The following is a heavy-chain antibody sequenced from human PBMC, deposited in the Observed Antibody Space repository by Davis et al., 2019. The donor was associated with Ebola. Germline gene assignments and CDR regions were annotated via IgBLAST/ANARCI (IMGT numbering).Heavy chain of an antibody. Sequence: PGGSLRLSCAASGFTVSSNYMSWVRQAPRKGLEWVSVIYSGGSTYYADSVKGRFTISRDNSKNTLYLQMNSLRAEDTAVYYCARDRFGWGGFDYWGQGTLVTVSS. CDR1: GFTVSSNY. V-gene: IGHV3-53*01. CDR2: IYSGGST. CDR3: ARDRFGWGGFDY. D-gene: IGHD3-16*01. J-gene: IGHJ4*02.